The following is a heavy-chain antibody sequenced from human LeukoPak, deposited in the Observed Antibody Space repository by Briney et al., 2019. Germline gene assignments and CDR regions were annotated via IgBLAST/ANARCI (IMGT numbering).Heavy chain of an antibody. CDR3: ARHGPRYSGYDRLDY. Sequence: PSETLSLTCTVSGGSISSYYWSWIRQPPGKGLEWIGYIYYSGSINYNPSLKSRGTISVDTSKNQFSLKLSSVTAADTAVYYCARHGPRYSGYDRLDYWGQGTLVTVSS. D-gene: IGHD5-12*01. V-gene: IGHV4-59*08. CDR2: IYYSGSI. J-gene: IGHJ4*02. CDR1: GGSISSYY.